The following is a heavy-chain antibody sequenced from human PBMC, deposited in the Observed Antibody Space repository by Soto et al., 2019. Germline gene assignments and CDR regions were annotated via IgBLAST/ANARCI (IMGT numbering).Heavy chain of an antibody. CDR1: GFTFSNYG. V-gene: IGHV3-33*01. J-gene: IGHJ4*02. D-gene: IGHD3-10*02. CDR3: ARDEIPRGSYVGSFDQ. CDR2: TWFEGNHD. Sequence: QVQLVESGGGVVQPGTSLTLSCAASGFTFSNYGMHWVRQVPGKGLEWVAVTWFEGNHDACRDSVKDRFTVSRDNGKSMIYLQMNSLRVEDTAIYYCARDEIPRGSYVGSFDQWGQGALV.